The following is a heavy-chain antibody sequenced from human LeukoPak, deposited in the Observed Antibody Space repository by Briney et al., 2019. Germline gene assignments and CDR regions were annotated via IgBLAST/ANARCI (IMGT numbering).Heavy chain of an antibody. D-gene: IGHD1-26*01. Sequence: GGSLRLSCAASGFIISGDFMSWVRQAPGKGLEWVSVIYSDGSTYYADSVEGRFTISRDNSKNTLDLQMTGLRAEDTAVYYCARERGRGRDSPWFDYWGQGTLVTVSS. CDR2: IYSDGST. J-gene: IGHJ4*02. CDR1: GFIISGDF. V-gene: IGHV3-53*01. CDR3: ARERGRGRDSPWFDY.